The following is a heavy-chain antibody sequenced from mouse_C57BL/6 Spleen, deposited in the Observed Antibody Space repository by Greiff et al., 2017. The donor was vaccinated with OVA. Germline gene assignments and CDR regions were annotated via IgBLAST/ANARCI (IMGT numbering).Heavy chain of an antibody. CDR2: IYPGDGDT. V-gene: IGHV1-82*01. CDR3: ARSPFYYYGSSYPWYFDY. Sequence: VKVVESGPELVKPGASVKISCKASGYAFSSSWMNWVKQRPGKGLEWIGRIYPGDGDTNYNGKFKGKATLTADKSSSTAYMQLSSLTSEDSAVYFCARSPFYYYGSSYPWYFDYWGQGTTLTVSS. D-gene: IGHD1-1*01. J-gene: IGHJ2*01. CDR1: GYAFSSSW.